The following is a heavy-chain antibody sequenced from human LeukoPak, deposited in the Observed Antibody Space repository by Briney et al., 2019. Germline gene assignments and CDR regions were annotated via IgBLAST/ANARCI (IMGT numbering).Heavy chain of an antibody. D-gene: IGHD6-13*01. CDR3: ARDRVVAAAAYYGYYYYGMDV. CDR2: IIPIFGTA. Sequence: GASVKVSCKASGGTFSSYAISWVRQAPGQGLEWMGGIIPIFGTANYAQKFQGRVTITTDESTSTAYMELSSLRSEDTAVYYCARDRVVAAAAYYGYYYYGMDVWGQGTTVTVSS. V-gene: IGHV1-69*05. J-gene: IGHJ6*02. CDR1: GGTFSSYA.